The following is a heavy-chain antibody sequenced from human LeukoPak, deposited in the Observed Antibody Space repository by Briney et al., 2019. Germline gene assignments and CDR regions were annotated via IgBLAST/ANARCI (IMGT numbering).Heavy chain of an antibody. Sequence: PGGSLRLSCAASGFTVSSNYMSWVRQAPGKGLEWVSVIYSGGSTYYADSVKGRFTISRDNSKNTLYLQMNSLRAEDTAVYYCAGGEYYYGSGSYIDYYGMDVWGKGTTVTVSS. V-gene: IGHV3-53*01. CDR2: IYSGGST. D-gene: IGHD3-10*01. CDR1: GFTVSSNY. CDR3: AGGEYYYGSGSYIDYYGMDV. J-gene: IGHJ6*04.